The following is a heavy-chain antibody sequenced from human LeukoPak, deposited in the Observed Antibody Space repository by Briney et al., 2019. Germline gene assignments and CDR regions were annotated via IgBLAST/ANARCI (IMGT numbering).Heavy chain of an antibody. CDR3: ARVHYYDSSGYSSVYYFDY. J-gene: IGHJ4*02. V-gene: IGHV4-31*03. D-gene: IGHD3-22*01. CDR2: IYYSGST. CDR1: GGSINSGGYY. Sequence: PSQTLSLTCTVSGGSINSGGYYWSWIRQHPGKGLEWIGYIYYSGSTHYNPSLKSRVTISVDTSKNQFSLKLSSVTAADTAVYYCARVHYYDSSGYSSVYYFDYWGQGTLVTVSS.